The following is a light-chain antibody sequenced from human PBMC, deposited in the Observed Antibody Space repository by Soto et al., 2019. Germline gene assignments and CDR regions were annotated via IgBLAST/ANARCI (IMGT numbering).Light chain of an antibody. V-gene: IGKV1-39*01. Sequence: DIQMTQSPSSLSASVGDRVTITCRASQSISSYLNWYQQKPGKAPKLLIYAASSLQSGVPSRFSGSGSGTDFTLTISSLQPDDFATYYCQHYNSYSEAFGQRTKV. CDR2: AAS. CDR1: QSISSY. J-gene: IGKJ1*01. CDR3: QHYNSYSEA.